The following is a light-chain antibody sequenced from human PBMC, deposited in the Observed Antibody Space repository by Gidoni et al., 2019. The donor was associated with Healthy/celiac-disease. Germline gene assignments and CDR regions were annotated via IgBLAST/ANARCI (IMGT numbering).Light chain of an antibody. CDR2: KAS. CDR1: QSISSW. J-gene: IGKJ2*01. CDR3: QQYNSYSTT. V-gene: IGKV1-5*03. Sequence: DIQMTQSPSTLSASVGDRVTITCRASQSISSWLAWYQQKPGKAPKLLIYKASSLESGVPSRFSGSGSGTEFTLTISSLQPDDVATYYCQQYNSYSTTFGQGTKLEIK.